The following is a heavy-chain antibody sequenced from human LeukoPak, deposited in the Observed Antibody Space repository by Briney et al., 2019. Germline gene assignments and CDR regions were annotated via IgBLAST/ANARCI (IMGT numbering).Heavy chain of an antibody. CDR3: AKGRLCSGGSCYPYYFDY. V-gene: IGHV3-23*01. D-gene: IGHD2-15*01. J-gene: IGHJ4*02. CDR2: ISGSGGST. CDR1: GFTFSSYA. Sequence: GGSLRLSCAAPGFTFSSYAMSWVRQAPGKGLEWVSAISGSGGSTYYADSVKGRFTISRDNSKNTLYLQMNSLRAEDTAVYYCAKGRLCSGGSCYPYYFDYWGQGALVTVSS.